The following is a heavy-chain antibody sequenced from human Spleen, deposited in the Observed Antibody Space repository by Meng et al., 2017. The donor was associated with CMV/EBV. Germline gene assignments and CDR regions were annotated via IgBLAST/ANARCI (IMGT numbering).Heavy chain of an antibody. CDR3: ATRVGATSWDYFDY. CDR1: GFTFSSYA. J-gene: IGHJ4*02. V-gene: IGHV3-23*01. CDR2: ISGSGGST. Sequence: GGSLRLSCAASGFTFSSYAMSWVRQAPGKGLEWVSAISGSGGSTYYADSVKGRFSISRDNSKNTLYLQMNRLRAEDTAVYYCATRVGATSWDYFDYWGQGTLVTVSS. D-gene: IGHD1-26*01.